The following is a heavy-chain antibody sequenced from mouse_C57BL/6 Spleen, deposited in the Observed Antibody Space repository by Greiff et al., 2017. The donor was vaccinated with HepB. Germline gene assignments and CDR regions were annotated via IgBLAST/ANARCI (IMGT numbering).Heavy chain of an antibody. Sequence: EVKLVESGGDLVKPGGSLKLSCAASGFTFSSYGMSWVRQTPDKRLEWVATISSGGSYTYYPDSVKGRFTISRDNAKNTLYLQMSSLKSEDTAMYYCARHHAIYYDYDGAFAYWGQGTLVTVSA. CDR3: ARHHAIYYDYDGAFAY. J-gene: IGHJ3*01. CDR2: ISSGGSYT. V-gene: IGHV5-6*01. CDR1: GFTFSSYG. D-gene: IGHD2-4*01.